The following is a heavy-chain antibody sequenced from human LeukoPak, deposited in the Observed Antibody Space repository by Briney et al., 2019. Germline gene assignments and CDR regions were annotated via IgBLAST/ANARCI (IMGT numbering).Heavy chain of an antibody. V-gene: IGHV1-69*13. Sequence: SVKVSCEASGGTFSSYASSWVRQAPGQGLEWMGGIIPIFGTANYAQKFQGRVTITADESTSTAYMELSSLRSEDTAVYYCARGEVVTAFDYWGQGTLVTVSS. CDR2: IIPIFGTA. CDR1: GGTFSSYA. J-gene: IGHJ4*02. CDR3: ARGEVVTAFDY. D-gene: IGHD2-21*02.